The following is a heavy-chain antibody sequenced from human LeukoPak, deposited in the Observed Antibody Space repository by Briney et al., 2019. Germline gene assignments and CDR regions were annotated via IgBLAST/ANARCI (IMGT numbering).Heavy chain of an antibody. CDR1: GYTFTGYY. V-gene: IGHV1-2*02. Sequence: ASVKVSCKASGYTFTGYYMHWVRQAPGQGLEWMGWINPNTGATNYAQKFQGRVTMTRDTSISTAYMELSRLTSDDTAVYYCAREANSWGPYSSDFDYWGQGTLVTVSS. D-gene: IGHD6-25*01. CDR2: INPNTGAT. J-gene: IGHJ4*02. CDR3: AREANSWGPYSSDFDY.